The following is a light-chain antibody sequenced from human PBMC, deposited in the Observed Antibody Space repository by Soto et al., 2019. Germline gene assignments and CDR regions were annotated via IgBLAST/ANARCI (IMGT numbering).Light chain of an antibody. J-gene: IGKJ3*01. CDR2: LGS. CDR3: MQALQTGVT. Sequence: DIVMTQSPLSLPVTPGEPASISCRSSQSLLHSKGYNYLDWYLQKPGQSPQLLIYLGSNRASGVPDRFSGSGSGTDFTLKISRVEAEDVGVYYCMQALQTGVTFGPGTKVDIK. V-gene: IGKV2-28*01. CDR1: QSLLHSKGYNY.